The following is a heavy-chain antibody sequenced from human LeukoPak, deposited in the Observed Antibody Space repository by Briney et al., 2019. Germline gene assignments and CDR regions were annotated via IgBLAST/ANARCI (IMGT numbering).Heavy chain of an antibody. CDR3: FLAY. CDR1: GFTFSSYS. V-gene: IGHV4-34*08. CDR2: INHSGSP. J-gene: IGHJ4*02. D-gene: IGHD6-13*01. Sequence: PGGSLRLSCAASGFTFSSYSMNWVRQAPGRGLEWIGEINHSGSPNYNPSLKSRVTISLDTSKNQFSLRVPSVTAADTACSSWFLAYWGPGTLVTVSS.